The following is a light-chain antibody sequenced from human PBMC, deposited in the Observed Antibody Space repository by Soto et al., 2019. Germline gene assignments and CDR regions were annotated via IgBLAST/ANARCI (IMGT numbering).Light chain of an antibody. V-gene: IGKV1-5*01. CDR3: QQYNSYSQYT. J-gene: IGKJ2*01. Sequence: DIQMTQSPSTLSASVGDRVTITCRASQSISSWLAWYQQKPGKAPKLLIYDASSLESGVPSRFSGSGSGTEFTITISSLQPDDFATYYCQQYNSYSQYTFGQGTNLEIK. CDR1: QSISSW. CDR2: DAS.